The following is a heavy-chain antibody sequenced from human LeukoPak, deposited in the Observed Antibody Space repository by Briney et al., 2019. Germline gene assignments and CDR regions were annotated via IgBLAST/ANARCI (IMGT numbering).Heavy chain of an antibody. CDR2: ISSSSSYI. CDR3: AREGRDGYNPFDY. Sequence: GGSLRLSCAASGFTFSSYSMTWVRQAPGKGLEWVSSISSSSSYIYYADSVKGRFTISRDNAKNSLYLQMNSLRAEDTAVYYCAREGRDGYNPFDYWGQGTLVTVSS. D-gene: IGHD5-12*01. J-gene: IGHJ4*02. V-gene: IGHV3-21*01. CDR1: GFTFSSYS.